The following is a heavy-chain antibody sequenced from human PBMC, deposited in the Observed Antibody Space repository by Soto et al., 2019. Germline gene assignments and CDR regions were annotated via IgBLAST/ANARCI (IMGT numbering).Heavy chain of an antibody. D-gene: IGHD4-17*01. V-gene: IGHV4-31*03. CDR1: GGATNSNYYY. CDR3: ARNEIPKDYGGNNEFDI. J-gene: IGHJ3*02. CDR2: SFHTGST. Sequence: PSETLSLTCSVSGGATNSNYYYWSWVRQRPGKGLDWLGYSFHTGSTHYNTSFKSRLSISVDTSKDQLSLRLTSMAAEDTALYYRARNEIPKDYGGNNEFDICGQG.